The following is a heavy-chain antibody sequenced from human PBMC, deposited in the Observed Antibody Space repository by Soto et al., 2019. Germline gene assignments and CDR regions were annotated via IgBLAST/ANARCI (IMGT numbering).Heavy chain of an antibody. J-gene: IGHJ5*02. CDR2: VSVSESST. CDR3: AKGGTRYCSSGVCYSDWFDP. CDR1: GFTFSSYA. V-gene: IGHV3-23*01. Sequence: PGGSLRLSCAASGFTFSSYAMSWVRQAPGKGLEWVSVVSVSESSTYYADSVKGRFTISRDNSKNTLYLQMNTLRADDTAVYYCAKGGTRYCSSGVCYSDWFDPWGQGTLVTVSS. D-gene: IGHD2-8*01.